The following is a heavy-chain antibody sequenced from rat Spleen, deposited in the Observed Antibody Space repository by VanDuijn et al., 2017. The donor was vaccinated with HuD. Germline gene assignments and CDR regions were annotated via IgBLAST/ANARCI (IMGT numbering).Heavy chain of an antibody. V-gene: IGHV2-32*01. CDR2: MWNGGDT. CDR1: GFSLTSYH. D-gene: IGHD1-7*01. Sequence: QVQLRESGPGLVQPSQTLSLTCTVSGFSLTSYHVHWVRQPPGKGLEWMGVMWNGGDTSYNSALKSRLSISRDTSKSQVFLKMNSLQTEDTAMYFCARNFGLWVPSGFDYWGQGTLVTVSS. J-gene: IGHJ3*01. CDR3: ARNFGLWVPSGFDY.